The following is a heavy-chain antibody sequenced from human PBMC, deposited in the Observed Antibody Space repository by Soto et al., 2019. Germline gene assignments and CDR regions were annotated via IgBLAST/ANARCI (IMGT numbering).Heavy chain of an antibody. V-gene: IGHV3-23*01. Sequence: GGSLRLSCEASGLTFSNYAMSWVRQAPGKGLEWVSGISGSGGSTYYADSVKGRFTISRDNSNNTLYLQMNSLRAEDTAVYYCAKGSYRYFDCWGQGTLVTV. J-gene: IGHJ4*02. CDR1: GLTFSNYA. CDR3: AKGSYRYFDC. CDR2: ISGSGGST. D-gene: IGHD5-18*01.